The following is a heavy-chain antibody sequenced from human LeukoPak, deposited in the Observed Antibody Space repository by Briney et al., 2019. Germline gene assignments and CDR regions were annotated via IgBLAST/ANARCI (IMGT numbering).Heavy chain of an antibody. Sequence: KPSETLSLTCAVYGGSFSDYYWSWIRQPPGKGLEWIGEINHSGSTNYNPSLKSRVTISVDTSKNQFSLKLSSVTAADTAVYYCARGLEWELDPYFDYWGQGTLVTVSS. CDR3: ARGLEWELDPYFDY. J-gene: IGHJ4*02. CDR1: GGSFSDYY. V-gene: IGHV4-34*01. CDR2: INHSGST. D-gene: IGHD1-26*01.